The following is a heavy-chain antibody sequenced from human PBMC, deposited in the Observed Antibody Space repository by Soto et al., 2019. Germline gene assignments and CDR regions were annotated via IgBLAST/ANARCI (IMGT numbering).Heavy chain of an antibody. V-gene: IGHV3-23*01. CDR1: GFTFSSYV. CDR3: AKDLSVIAPAYGMDV. D-gene: IGHD6-13*01. Sequence: PGGSLRLSCAASGFTFSSYVMRWVRQAPGKGLEWVSGISDSGGSTYYADSVKGRFTISRDNSKNTLYLQMNSLRAEDTAVYYCAKDLSVIAPAYGMDVWGQRTTVTVSS. J-gene: IGHJ6*02. CDR2: ISDSGGST.